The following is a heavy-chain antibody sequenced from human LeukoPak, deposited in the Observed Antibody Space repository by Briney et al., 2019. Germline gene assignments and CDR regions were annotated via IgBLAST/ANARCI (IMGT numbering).Heavy chain of an antibody. CDR2: INHSGRT. J-gene: IGHJ6*03. CDR3: ARRVGRYFGERAYYYNYMDV. CDR1: GGSFSGYY. D-gene: IGHD3-10*01. V-gene: IGHV4-34*01. Sequence: PSETLSLTCAVYGGSFSGYYWSWIRQPPGKGLEWLGEINHSGRTKYNPSLKSRVTISVDTSKNQFSLKLSSVTAADTAVYYCARRVGRYFGERAYYYNYMDVWGKGTTVTISS.